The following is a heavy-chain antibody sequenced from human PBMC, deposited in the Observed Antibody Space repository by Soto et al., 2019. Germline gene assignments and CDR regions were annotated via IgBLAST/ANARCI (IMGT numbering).Heavy chain of an antibody. Sequence: SVKVSCKASGGTFSSYAISWVRQSAGQGLEWMGGIIPIFGTANYAQKFQGRVTITADKSTSTAYMELSSLRSEDTAVYYCARSHCSSTSCYSYYDILTGYYLDYYYYYGMDVWGQGTTVTVSS. CDR2: IIPIFGTA. CDR1: GGTFSSYA. J-gene: IGHJ6*02. CDR3: ARSHCSSTSCYSYYDILTGYYLDYYYYYGMDV. V-gene: IGHV1-69*06. D-gene: IGHD3-9*01.